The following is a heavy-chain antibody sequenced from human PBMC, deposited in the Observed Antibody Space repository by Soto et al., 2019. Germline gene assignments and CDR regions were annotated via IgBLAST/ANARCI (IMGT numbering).Heavy chain of an antibody. CDR3: AREAPPADY. Sequence: QVQLVQSGAEVKKPGASVKVSCKASGYTFTSYSISWVRQAPGQGLEWMGWISAYNGNTNYAQMLQGRVTITPDTSPNTADMELRTLRSDDTAVYYCAREAPPADYWGQGTLVTVSS. V-gene: IGHV1-18*04. CDR2: ISAYNGNT. J-gene: IGHJ4*02. CDR1: GYTFTSYS.